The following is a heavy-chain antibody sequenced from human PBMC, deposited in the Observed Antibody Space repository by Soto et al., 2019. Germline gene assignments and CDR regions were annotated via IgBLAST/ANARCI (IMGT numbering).Heavy chain of an antibody. Sequence: GGSLRLSCAASGFIFENFGMSWVRQAPGKALEWISSISGSGFKKYYADSVKGRFTISRDNSKSTVYLELNNLSAEDTAVYHCAKNQGVELVPLATVDWFDPWGQGSVVTVS. CDR1: GFIFENFG. V-gene: IGHV3-23*01. D-gene: IGHD1-26*01. CDR3: AKNQGVELVPLATVDWFDP. CDR2: ISGSGFKK. J-gene: IGHJ5*02.